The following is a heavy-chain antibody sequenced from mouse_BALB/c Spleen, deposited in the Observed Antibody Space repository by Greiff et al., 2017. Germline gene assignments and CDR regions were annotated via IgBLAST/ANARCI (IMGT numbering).Heavy chain of an antibody. J-gene: IGHJ3*01. V-gene: IGHV5-4*02. CDR2: ISDGGSYT. CDR3: AREGTTAGGFAY. CDR1: GFTFSDYY. D-gene: IGHD1-2*01. Sequence: EVQRVESGGGLVKPGGSLKLSCAASGFTFSDYYMYWVRQTPEKRLEWVATISDGGSYTYYPDSVKGRFTISRDNAKNNLYLQMSSLKSEDTAMYYCAREGTTAGGFAYWGQGTLVTVSA.